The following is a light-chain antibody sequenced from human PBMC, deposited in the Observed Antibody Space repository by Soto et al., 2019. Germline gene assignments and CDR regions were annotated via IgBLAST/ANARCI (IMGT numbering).Light chain of an antibody. Sequence: EIVLTQSPGTLSLSPGETATLSCRASQSVNSRYLTWYQQKPGQAPKLLIYRASSRATGIPDRFSGSGSGTDFTLTITRLEPEDFAVYYCQQYGTSFRTFGQGTKVEIK. V-gene: IGKV3-20*01. J-gene: IGKJ1*01. CDR1: QSVNSRY. CDR2: RAS. CDR3: QQYGTSFRT.